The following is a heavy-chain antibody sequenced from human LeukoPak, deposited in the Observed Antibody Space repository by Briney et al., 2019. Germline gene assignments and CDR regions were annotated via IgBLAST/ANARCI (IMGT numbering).Heavy chain of an antibody. CDR1: GGSISSYY. J-gene: IGHJ4*02. Sequence: SETLSLTCTVSGGSISSYYWNWIRQPAGKGLEWIGRISPSGSADYSPSLKSRVTMSVDTSKNLFSLKLSSVTAADTAIYYCARGPTVTNPFDYWGQGTLVTVSS. D-gene: IGHD4-17*01. CDR3: ARGPTVTNPFDY. CDR2: ISPSGSA. V-gene: IGHV4-4*07.